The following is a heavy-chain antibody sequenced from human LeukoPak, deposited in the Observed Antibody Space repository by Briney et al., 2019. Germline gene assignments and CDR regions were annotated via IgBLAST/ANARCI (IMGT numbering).Heavy chain of an antibody. CDR2: VYHTGST. CDR3: ARESGYVTDPDYYYGMDV. CDR1: GDSITNYY. D-gene: IGHD5-12*01. Sequence: SETLSLTCSVSGDSITNYYWSWIRQPPGQGLEWIGYVYHTGSTNYNPSHKSRVTMSMDTSKSQFSLKLSSVTTADTAVYYCARESGYVTDPDYYYGMDVWGQGATVTVSS. V-gene: IGHV4-59*03. J-gene: IGHJ6*02.